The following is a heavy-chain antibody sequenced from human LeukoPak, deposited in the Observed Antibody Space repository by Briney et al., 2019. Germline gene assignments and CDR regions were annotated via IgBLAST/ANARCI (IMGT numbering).Heavy chain of an antibody. V-gene: IGHV1-24*01. CDR2: FDPEDGET. CDR1: GYTLTELS. D-gene: IGHD5-18*01. Sequence: ASVKVSCKVSGYTLTELSMHWVRQAPGKGLEWMGGFDPEDGETIYAQKFQGRVTMTEDTSKDTAYMELSSLRSEDTAVYYCATFNTAMVIAGGLDYWGQGTLVTVSS. CDR3: ATFNTAMVIAGGLDY. J-gene: IGHJ4*02.